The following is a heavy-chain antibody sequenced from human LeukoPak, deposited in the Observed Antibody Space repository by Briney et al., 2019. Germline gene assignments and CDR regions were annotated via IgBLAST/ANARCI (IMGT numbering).Heavy chain of an antibody. D-gene: IGHD3-10*01. CDR2: LNSDGSST. CDR3: ARGLGGTGDH. CDR1: GFVFSDYW. Sequence: GGSLRLSCAASGFVFSDYWMHWVRQAPGKGLVWVSRLNSDGSSTIYADSVKGRFTISRDNAKNTLYLQMNSLRAEDTAVYYCARGLGGTGDHWGQGTLVTVSS. V-gene: IGHV3-74*01. J-gene: IGHJ4*02.